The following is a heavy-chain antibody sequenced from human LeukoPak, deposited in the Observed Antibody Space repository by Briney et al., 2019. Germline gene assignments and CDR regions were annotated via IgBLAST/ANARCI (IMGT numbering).Heavy chain of an antibody. V-gene: IGHV3-30-3*01. D-gene: IGHD2-2*01. CDR1: GFTFSSYA. Sequence: GGSLRLSCAASGFTFSSYAMHWVRQAPGKGLEWVALISYDGSIKDYPDSVKGRFTISRDDSKNTLYLQMNSLRAEDTAVYYCARGKHLGSCSSTSCPNWFDPWGQGTLVTVSS. CDR3: ARGKHLGSCSSTSCPNWFDP. J-gene: IGHJ5*02. CDR2: ISYDGSIK.